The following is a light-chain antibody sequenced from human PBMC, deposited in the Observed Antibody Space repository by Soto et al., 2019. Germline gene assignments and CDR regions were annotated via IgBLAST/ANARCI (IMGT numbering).Light chain of an antibody. J-gene: IGLJ3*02. CDR1: SSDIGSKNY. CDR3: SSYTTTTRL. CDR2: EVS. V-gene: IGLV2-14*01. Sequence: QSVLTQPASVSGSPGQSITISCTGTSSDIGSKNYVSWFQQRPGKAPTLIIYEVSNRPSGGSTHFSGSKSGNTASLTISGLLPEDEAEYYCSSYTTTTRLFDGGTKLTVL.